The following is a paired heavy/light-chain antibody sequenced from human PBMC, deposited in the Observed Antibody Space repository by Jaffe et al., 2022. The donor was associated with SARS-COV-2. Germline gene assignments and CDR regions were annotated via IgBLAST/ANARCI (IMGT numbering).Heavy chain of an antibody. J-gene: IGHJ4*02. CDR3: AHGSYTDAFSGHGAYYFDQ. CDR2: IYWDDDK. Sequence: QITLKESGPALVKPTQTVTLTCSFSGFSLNTIGVGVGWIRQPPGKALEWVALIYWDDDKRYNPSLRRRLTITKDTSSNQVILTMTSMDPVDTATYYCAHGSYTDAFSGHGAYYFDQWGQGTLLTVSS. V-gene: IGHV2-5*02. D-gene: IGHD3-16*01. CDR1: GFSLNTIGVG.
Light chain of an antibody. CDR3: QQYNNWPYT. V-gene: IGKV3-15*01. Sequence: DIVMTQSPATLSRSPGEGATLSCRASQSVSTNLAWYQKRPGQAPRLLIYGASTRATSTPVKFIGSGSGTDFTLTISSLQSEDFASYYCQQYNNWPYTFGQGTKLEF. J-gene: IGKJ2*01. CDR1: QSVSTN. CDR2: GAS.